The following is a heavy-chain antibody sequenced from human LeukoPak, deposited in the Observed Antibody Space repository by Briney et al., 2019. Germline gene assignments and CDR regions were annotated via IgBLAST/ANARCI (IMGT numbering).Heavy chain of an antibody. CDR2: IYPGDSDT. Sequence: GESLKISCKGSGYSFTGYWIGWVRQLPGKGLEWMGNIYPGDSDTRYSPSFQGQVTISADKSISTAYLQWSSLKASDTAMYYCARFDYYDSSGYYSTGFDYWGQGTLVTVSS. J-gene: IGHJ4*02. D-gene: IGHD3-22*01. CDR3: ARFDYYDSSGYYSTGFDY. CDR1: GYSFTGYW. V-gene: IGHV5-51*01.